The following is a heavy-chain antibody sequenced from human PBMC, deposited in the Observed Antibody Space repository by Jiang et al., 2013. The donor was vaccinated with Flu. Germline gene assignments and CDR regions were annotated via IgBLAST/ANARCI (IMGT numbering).Heavy chain of an antibody. D-gene: IGHD2-21*01. J-gene: IGHJ4*02. Sequence: RLSCVASGFTFSSYAMSWVRQAPGKGLEWVAIISYDGSKRYYADSVEGRFTISRDNSKNTLYLQMNSLRVEDTALYYCAVIEDIVLPDYWGQGTLVTVSS. CDR2: ISYDGSKR. CDR1: GFTFSSYA. CDR3: AVIEDIVLPDY. V-gene: IGHV3-30*03.